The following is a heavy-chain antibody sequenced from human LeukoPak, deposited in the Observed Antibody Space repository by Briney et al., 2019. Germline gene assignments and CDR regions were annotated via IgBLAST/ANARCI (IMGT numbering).Heavy chain of an antibody. CDR1: GGSISSYY. D-gene: IGHD2-15*01. CDR2: SYYTGSS. CDR3: ARHGLGSDY. J-gene: IGHJ4*02. V-gene: IGHV4-59*01. Sequence: PSETLSLTCTVSGGSISSYYWSWIRQPPGKGLEWIGYSYYTGSSNCNPSLKSRVTISVDTSRNQFSLKLSSVTAADTAVYYCARHGLGSDYWGQGTLVTVSS.